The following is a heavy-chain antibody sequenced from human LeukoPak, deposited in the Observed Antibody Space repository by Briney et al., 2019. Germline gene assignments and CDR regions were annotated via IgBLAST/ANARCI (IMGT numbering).Heavy chain of an antibody. Sequence: PGRSLSLSCAVSGLTSSSYRTNWVRRPPGKGLEWVSSISRSSSYIYYAGTVKGRFTISRDNAKNSLYLQMNSLRAEDPAVYYCAREGSGVAGHFDYWGQGTLVTVSS. V-gene: IGHV3-21*01. CDR1: GLTSSSYR. CDR2: ISRSSSYI. J-gene: IGHJ4*02. CDR3: AREGSGVAGHFDY. D-gene: IGHD6-19*01.